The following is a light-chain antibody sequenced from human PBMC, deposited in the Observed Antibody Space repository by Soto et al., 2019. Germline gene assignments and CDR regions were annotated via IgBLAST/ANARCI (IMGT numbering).Light chain of an antibody. Sequence: EIVLTQSPGTLSLSPGERATLSCRASQSVSSNYLAWYQQKPGQPPRLLISDASSRATGIPDRFSGSGSGTEFTLATSGLEPEDVAGVYCQHQGGSPPSWTFGQGTKVEIK. V-gene: IGKV3-20*01. CDR1: QSVSSNY. CDR2: DAS. J-gene: IGKJ1*01. CDR3: QHQGGSPPSWT.